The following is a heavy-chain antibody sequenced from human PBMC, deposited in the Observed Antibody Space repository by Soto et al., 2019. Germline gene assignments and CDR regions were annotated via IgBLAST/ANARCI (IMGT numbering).Heavy chain of an antibody. CDR1: GGSFSAYY. CDR3: ARTNRRRVLFDYYYYGMDV. J-gene: IGHJ6*02. CDR2: IDHSGST. D-gene: IGHD2-8*01. V-gene: IGHV4-34*01. Sequence: QVQLQQWGAGLLEPSETLSLTCAVYGGSFSAYYWAWIRQSPGKGLEWIGEIDHSGSTNFNPSLKSRGIISVDTSKNQFSLKLTSVTGADTAVYYCARTNRRRVLFDYYYYGMDVWGQGATVTVSS.